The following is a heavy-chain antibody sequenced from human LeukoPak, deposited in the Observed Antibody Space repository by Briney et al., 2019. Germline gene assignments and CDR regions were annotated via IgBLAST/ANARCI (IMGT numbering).Heavy chain of an antibody. J-gene: IGHJ4*02. CDR1: GGSISSSSYY. CDR2: IYFSGRT. V-gene: IGHV4-39*07. Sequence: SETLSLTCNVSGGSISSSSYYWGWIRQPPGKGLEWIGSIYFSGRTYYNMSLKSRVTISVDTSRNQFSLRLSSVTAADTAVYYCARVTGYMTEDFFDYWGQGTLVTVSS. D-gene: IGHD6-13*01. CDR3: ARVTGYMTEDFFDY.